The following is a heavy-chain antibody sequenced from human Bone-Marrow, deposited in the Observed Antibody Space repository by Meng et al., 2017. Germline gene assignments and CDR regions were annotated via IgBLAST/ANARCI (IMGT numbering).Heavy chain of an antibody. J-gene: IGHJ6*02. CDR3: ARGKILRYFDWLPLYYYYGMDV. Sequence: SVKVSCKASGGTFSSYAISWVRQAPGQGLEWMGGIIPIFGTANYAQKFQGRVTITADESASTAYMELSSLRSEDTAVYYCARGKILRYFDWLPLYYYYGMDVWGQGTTVTVS. V-gene: IGHV1-69*13. CDR1: GGTFSSYA. D-gene: IGHD3-9*01. CDR2: IIPIFGTA.